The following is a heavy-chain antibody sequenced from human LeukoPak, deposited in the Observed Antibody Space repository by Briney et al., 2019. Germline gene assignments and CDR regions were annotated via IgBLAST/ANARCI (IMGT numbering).Heavy chain of an antibody. V-gene: IGHV3-15*01. CDR3: QRGRVSD. D-gene: IGHD6-25*01. Sequence: GGSLRLSCAASGFTFSNAWMTWVRQAPGKGLEWVGRIKSKTDGGTTGYAAPVKGRFTISRDDSEDTLYLQMNSLKTEDTAVYYCQRGRVSDWGQGTLVTVSS. CDR2: IKSKTDGGTT. CDR1: GFTFSNAW. J-gene: IGHJ4*02.